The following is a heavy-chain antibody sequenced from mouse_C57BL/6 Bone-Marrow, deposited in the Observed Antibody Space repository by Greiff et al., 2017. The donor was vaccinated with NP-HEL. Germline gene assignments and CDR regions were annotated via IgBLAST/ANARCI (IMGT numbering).Heavy chain of an antibody. CDR1: GISITTGNYR. J-gene: IGHJ1*03. Sequence: VQLKESGPGLVKPSQTVFLTCTVTGISITTGNYRWSWIRQFPGNKLEWIGYIYYSGTITYNPSLTSRTTITRDTPKNQFFLDMNSLTAEDTATYYCARDVHYYGSDWYFDVWGTGTTVTVSS. CDR3: ARDVHYYGSDWYFDV. D-gene: IGHD1-1*01. CDR2: IYYSGTI. V-gene: IGHV3-5*01.